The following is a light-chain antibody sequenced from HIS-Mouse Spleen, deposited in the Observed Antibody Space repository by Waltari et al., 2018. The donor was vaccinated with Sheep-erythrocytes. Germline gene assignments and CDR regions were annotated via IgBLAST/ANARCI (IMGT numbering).Light chain of an antibody. CDR2: DAS. Sequence: DIQMTQSPSSLSASVGDRVTITCQASQDISNYLNWYQKKPGKAHKLLIYDASNLETGCPSRFSGSGSGTDFTFTISSLQPEDIATYYCQQYDNLLTFGGGTKVEIK. CDR1: QDISNY. J-gene: IGKJ4*01. CDR3: QQYDNLLT. V-gene: IGKV1-33*01.